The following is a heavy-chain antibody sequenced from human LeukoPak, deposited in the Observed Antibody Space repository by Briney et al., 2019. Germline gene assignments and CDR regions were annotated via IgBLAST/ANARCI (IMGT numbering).Heavy chain of an antibody. J-gene: IGHJ4*02. CDR2: IYYSGST. CDR1: GGSFSGYY. CDR3: ARTSWQQLVQGFDY. D-gene: IGHD6-13*01. V-gene: IGHV4-34*09. Sequence: PSETLSLTCAVYGGSFSGYYWSWIRQPPGKGLEWIGYIYYSGSTYYNPSLKSRVTISVDTSKNQFSLKLSSVTAADTAVYYCARTSWQQLVQGFDYWGQGTLVTVSS.